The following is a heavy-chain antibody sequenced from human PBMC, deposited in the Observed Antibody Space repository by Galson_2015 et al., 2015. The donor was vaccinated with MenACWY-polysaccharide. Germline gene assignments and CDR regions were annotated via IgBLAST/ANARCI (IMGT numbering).Heavy chain of an antibody. V-gene: IGHV4-39*01. CDR1: Y. Sequence: YWSWVRPPPGKGLEWIGTISIYYGGGTYYNPSLKSRATISVDTSTNQFSLKLSSVTAADTAVYYCARPWAQFSFFDSWGPGTLVTVSS. D-gene: IGHD1-26*01. CDR2: ISIYYGGGT. CDR3: ARPWAQFSFFDS. J-gene: IGHJ4*02.